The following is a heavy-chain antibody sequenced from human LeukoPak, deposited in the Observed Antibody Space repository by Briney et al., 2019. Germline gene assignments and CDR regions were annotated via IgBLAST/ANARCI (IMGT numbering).Heavy chain of an antibody. CDR2: ISSSSSYI. CDR3: ARGTVVAATLFDY. D-gene: IGHD2-15*01. V-gene: IGHV3-21*01. J-gene: IGHJ4*02. Sequence: PGGSLRLSCAASGFTFSSYSMNWVRQAPGKGLEWASSISSSSSYIYYADSVKGRFTISRDNAKNSLYLQMNSLRAEDTAVYYCARGTVVAATLFDYWGQGTLVTVSS. CDR1: GFTFSSYS.